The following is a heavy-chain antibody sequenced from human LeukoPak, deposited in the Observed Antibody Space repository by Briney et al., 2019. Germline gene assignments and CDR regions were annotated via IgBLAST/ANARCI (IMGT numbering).Heavy chain of an antibody. V-gene: IGHV4-59*11. CDR3: AREAIGSPAAYFDY. Sequence: SETLSLTCTVSGGSISSHYWSWIRQPPGKGLGWIGYIYYSGSTNYTPPLKSRVTISVDTSKNQFSLKLSSVTAADTAVYYCAREAIGSPAAYFDYWGQGTLVTVSS. J-gene: IGHJ4*02. CDR1: GGSISSHY. CDR2: IYYSGST. D-gene: IGHD2-2*02.